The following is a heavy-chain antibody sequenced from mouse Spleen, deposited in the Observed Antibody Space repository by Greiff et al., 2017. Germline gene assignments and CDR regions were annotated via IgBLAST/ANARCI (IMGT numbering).Heavy chain of an antibody. V-gene: IGHV1-55*01. D-gene: IGHD1-1*01. CDR3: ARRGYGRDYAMDY. Sequence: VKLQQPGAELVKPGASVKMSCKASGYTFTSYWITWVKQRPGQGLEWIGDIYPGSGSTNYNEKFKSKATLTVDTSSSTAYMQLSSLTSEDSAVYYCARRGYGRDYAMDYWGQGTSVTVSS. CDR2: IYPGSGST. CDR1: GYTFTSYW. J-gene: IGHJ4*01.